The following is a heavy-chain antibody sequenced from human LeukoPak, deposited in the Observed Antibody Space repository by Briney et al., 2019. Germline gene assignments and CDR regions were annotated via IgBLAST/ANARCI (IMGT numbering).Heavy chain of an antibody. CDR3: AREEDYVWGSYRFPYYFDY. CDR2: IYYSGST. CDR1: GGSISSNSYY. V-gene: IGHV4-39*07. D-gene: IGHD3-16*02. Sequence: SETLSLTCAVSGGSISSNSYYWGWIRQPPGKGLEWIGSIYYSGSTYYNPSLKSRVTISVDTSKNQFSLKLSSVTAADTAVYYCAREEDYVWGSYRFPYYFDYWGQGTLVTVSS. J-gene: IGHJ4*02.